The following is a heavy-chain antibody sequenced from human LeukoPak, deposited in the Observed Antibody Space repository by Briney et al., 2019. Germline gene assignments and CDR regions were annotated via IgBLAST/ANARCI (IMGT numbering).Heavy chain of an antibody. CDR3: AREAGYCSSTSCEEDYYYFYMDV. Sequence: PGGSLRLSCAAYGFTFSTYTINWVRQAPGKGLEWVSSITGSSTYIFYADSVKGRFTVSRDNAKNSLFLQMDSLRAEDTAVYYCAREAGYCSSTSCEEDYYYFYMDVWGKGTTVTVSS. CDR1: GFTFSTYT. D-gene: IGHD2-2*03. CDR2: ITGSSTYI. V-gene: IGHV3-21*01. J-gene: IGHJ6*03.